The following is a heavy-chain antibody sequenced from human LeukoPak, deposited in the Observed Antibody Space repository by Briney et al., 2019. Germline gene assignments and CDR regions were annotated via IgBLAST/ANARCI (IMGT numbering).Heavy chain of an antibody. CDR2: IYTSGST. CDR3: ARNIAAAEGFDP. Sequence: PSQTLSLTCTVSGGSISSGSYYWSWIRQPAGKGLEWIGRIYTSGSTNCNPSHKSRVTISVDTSKNQFSLKLSSVTAADTAVYYCARNIAAAEGFDPWGQGTLVTVSS. J-gene: IGHJ5*02. CDR1: GGSISSGSYY. D-gene: IGHD6-13*01. V-gene: IGHV4-61*02.